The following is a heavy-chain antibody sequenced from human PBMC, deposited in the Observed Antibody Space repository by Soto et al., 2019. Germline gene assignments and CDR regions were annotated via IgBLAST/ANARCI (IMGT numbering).Heavy chain of an antibody. CDR2: IYYGGSR. J-gene: IGHJ6*02. CDR3: AXFGVAARPSRYYYGMDV. Sequence: SETLSLTCTVSGGSISSYYWSWIRQPPGKGLEWIGYIYYGGSRNYNPSLKSRVTISVETSKKQFSLKLSSVTAADTAVYYCAXFGVAARPSRYYYGMDVWGQGTTVTVSS. CDR1: GGSISSYY. V-gene: IGHV4-59*01. D-gene: IGHD6-6*01.